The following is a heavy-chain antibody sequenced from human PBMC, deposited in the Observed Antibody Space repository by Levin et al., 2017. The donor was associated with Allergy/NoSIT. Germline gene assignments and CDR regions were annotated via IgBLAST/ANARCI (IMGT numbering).Heavy chain of an antibody. D-gene: IGHD1-26*01. CDR2: IWYDGSNK. CDR1: GFSFSTYG. Sequence: LTLTCAASGFSFSTYGMHWVRQAPGKGLEWVAVIWYDGSNKYYADSVKGRFTISRDNSKNTLYLQMNSLRAEDTAVYYCARAVGPFDIWGQGTMVTVSS. CDR3: ARAVGPFDI. J-gene: IGHJ3*02. V-gene: IGHV3-33*01.